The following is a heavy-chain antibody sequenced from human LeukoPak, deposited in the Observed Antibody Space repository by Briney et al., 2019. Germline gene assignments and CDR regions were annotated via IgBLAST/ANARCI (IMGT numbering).Heavy chain of an antibody. CDR1: GYSISSGYY. CDR3: GRDNSGYDFRDY. J-gene: IGHJ4*02. V-gene: IGHV4-38-2*02. Sequence: SETLSLTCTVSGYSISSGYYWGWIRQPTGKGLEWIGSIYHSGSTYYNPSLKSRVTISVDTSKDQFSLKLSSVTAADTAVYYCGRDNSGYDFRDYWGQGTLVTVSS. CDR2: IYHSGST. D-gene: IGHD5-12*01.